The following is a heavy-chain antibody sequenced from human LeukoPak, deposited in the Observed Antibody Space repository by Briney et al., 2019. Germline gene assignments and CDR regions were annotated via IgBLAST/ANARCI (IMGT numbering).Heavy chain of an antibody. CDR3: GQYYYDNSGYYDAFDI. CDR1: GYTFTGYY. Sequence: ASVKVSCKASGYTFTGYYMHWVRQAPGQGLEWMGRINPNSGGTNYAQKFQGRVTMTRDTSISTAYMELSRLRSDDTAVYYCGQYYYDNSGYYDAFDIWGQGTMVTVSS. CDR2: INPNSGGT. J-gene: IGHJ3*02. D-gene: IGHD3-22*01. V-gene: IGHV1-2*06.